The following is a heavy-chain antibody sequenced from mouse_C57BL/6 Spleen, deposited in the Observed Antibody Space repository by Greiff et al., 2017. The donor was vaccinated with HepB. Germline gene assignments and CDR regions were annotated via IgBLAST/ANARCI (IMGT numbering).Heavy chain of an antibody. V-gene: IGHV14-4*01. Sequence: EVQLQQSGAELVRPGASVKLSCTASGFNIKDDYMHWVKQRPEQGLEWIGWIDPENGDTEYASKFQGKATITADTSSNTAYLQLSSLTSEDTAVYYCTLRGSYYFDYWGQGTTLTVSS. J-gene: IGHJ2*01. CDR1: GFNIKDDY. CDR2: IDPENGDT. CDR3: TLRGSYYFDY.